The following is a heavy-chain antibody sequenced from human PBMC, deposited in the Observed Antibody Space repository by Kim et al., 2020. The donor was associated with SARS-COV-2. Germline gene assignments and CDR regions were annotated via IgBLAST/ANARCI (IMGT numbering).Heavy chain of an antibody. D-gene: IGHD3-16*01. CDR2: NE. CDR3: ARGGDGMDV. Sequence: NEHYAQKLQGRVTLTTDTSTGTAYMELSSLRSDDTAVYYCARGGDGMDVWGQGTTVTVSS. V-gene: IGHV1-18*01. J-gene: IGHJ6*02.